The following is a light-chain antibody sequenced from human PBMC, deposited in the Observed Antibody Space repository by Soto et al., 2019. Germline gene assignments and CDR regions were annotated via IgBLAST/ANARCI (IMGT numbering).Light chain of an antibody. CDR2: GAS. Sequence: EIVMTQSPATLSVSPGERATLSCRASQTVASNLAWYQQKPGQAPRLLIHGASTRATGLSARFSGSGSGTEFTLTISSLQSEDFAVYYCQQYHNWPPQYTFGQGTKLQIK. CDR1: QTVASN. CDR3: QQYHNWPPQYT. J-gene: IGKJ2*01. V-gene: IGKV3-15*01.